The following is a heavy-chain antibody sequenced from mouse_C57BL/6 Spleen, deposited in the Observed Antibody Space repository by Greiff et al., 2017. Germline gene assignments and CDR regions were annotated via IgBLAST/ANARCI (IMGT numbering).Heavy chain of an antibody. Sequence: EVQLQQSGAELVKPGASVKLSCTASGFNFKDYYMHWVKQRTEQGLEWIGRIDPEDGETNYAPKFQGKATLPADTSSNTAYLQLSSLTSEDTAVYYCARSPITTVPYWYCCVWGTGTTVTVSS. CDR1: GFNFKDYY. D-gene: IGHD1-1*01. CDR2: IDPEDGET. J-gene: IGHJ1*03. CDR3: ARSPITTVPYWYCCV. V-gene: IGHV14-2*01.